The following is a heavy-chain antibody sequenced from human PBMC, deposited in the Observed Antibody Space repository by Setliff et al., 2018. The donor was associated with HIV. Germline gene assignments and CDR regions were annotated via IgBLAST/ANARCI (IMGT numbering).Heavy chain of an antibody. V-gene: IGHV3-7*01. D-gene: IGHD1-26*01. CDR2: IQQDGDEI. CDR3: ARDSGTVGADDY. CDR1: GFTFSTYW. J-gene: IGHJ4*02. Sequence: GGSLRLSCAASGFTFSTYWMTWVRQAPGQGLEWVANIQQDGDEIYYLDSVKGRFTISRDNAKNSLYLQMVSLRVEDTAVYYCARDSGTVGADDYWGQGTLVTVSS.